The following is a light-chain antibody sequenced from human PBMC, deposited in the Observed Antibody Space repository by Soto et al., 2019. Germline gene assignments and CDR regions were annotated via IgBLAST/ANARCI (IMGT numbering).Light chain of an antibody. J-gene: IGKJ3*01. V-gene: IGKV1-6*01. CDR3: LQDNNYPRT. CDR1: QDIRSE. CDR2: GAS. Sequence: IQMTQSPSSLSASVGDRVTFICRASQDIRSELSWFQQTPGRPPKLLIYGASILQSGVPSRFSGSGSGTDFTLTIDSLQSEDFATYYCLQDNNYPRTFGPGTKVEVK.